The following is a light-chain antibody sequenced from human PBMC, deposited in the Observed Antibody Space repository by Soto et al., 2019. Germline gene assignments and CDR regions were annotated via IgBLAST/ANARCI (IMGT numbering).Light chain of an antibody. CDR2: EVS. CDR3: SSYTSISTYV. CDR1: SSDTGDYNY. J-gene: IGLJ1*01. Sequence: QSVLTQPPSASGSPGQSVTISCSGTSSDTGDYNYVSWYQQHPGKAPKLMIYEVSKRPSGVPDRFSGSKSGNTASLTVSGLQAEDEADYYCSSYTSISTYVFGTGTKVTVL. V-gene: IGLV2-8*01.